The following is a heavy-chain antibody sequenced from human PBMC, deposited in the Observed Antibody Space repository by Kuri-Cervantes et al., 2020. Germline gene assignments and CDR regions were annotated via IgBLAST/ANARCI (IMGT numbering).Heavy chain of an antibody. Sequence: GESLKISCAASGFTFSSYGMHWVRQAPGKGLEWVAAISYDGSNKYYADSVKGRFTISRDNSKNTLYLQMNSLRAEDTAVYYCAKEVWYSGSSYAFDIWGQGTMVTVSS. V-gene: IGHV3-30*18. CDR2: ISYDGSNK. D-gene: IGHD1-26*01. CDR1: GFTFSSYG. CDR3: AKEVWYSGSSYAFDI. J-gene: IGHJ3*02.